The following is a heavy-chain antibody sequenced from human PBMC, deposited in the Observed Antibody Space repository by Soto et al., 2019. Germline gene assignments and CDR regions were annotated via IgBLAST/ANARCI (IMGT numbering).Heavy chain of an antibody. CDR2: INSDGTST. CDR3: PTGQYYERSDY. V-gene: IGHV3-74*01. Sequence: GGSLRLSCAASGFIFSDYWMHWVRQVPWKGLVWVSRINSDGTSTKYADSVKGRFTISRDNAKKTLYLQMSGLRADDTAVYYCPTGQYYERSDYLGQGILVPFSP. D-gene: IGHD3-16*01. J-gene: IGHJ4*02. CDR1: GFIFSDYW.